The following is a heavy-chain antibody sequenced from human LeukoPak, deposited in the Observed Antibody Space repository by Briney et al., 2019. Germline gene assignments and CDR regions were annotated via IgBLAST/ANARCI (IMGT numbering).Heavy chain of an antibody. J-gene: IGHJ4*02. D-gene: IGHD3-22*01. Sequence: GGSLRLSCAASGFTFSSYAVSWVRQAPGKGLEWVSAISGSGGSTYYADSVKGRFTISRDNSKNTLYLQMNSLRAEDTAVYYCAKVANIYYDSSSNYFDYWGQGTLVTVSS. V-gene: IGHV3-23*01. CDR2: ISGSGGST. CDR1: GFTFSSYA. CDR3: AKVANIYYDSSSNYFDY.